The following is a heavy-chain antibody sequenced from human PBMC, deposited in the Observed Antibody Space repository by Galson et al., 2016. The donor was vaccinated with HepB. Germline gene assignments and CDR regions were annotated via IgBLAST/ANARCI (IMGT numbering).Heavy chain of an antibody. D-gene: IGHD3-16*01. V-gene: IGHV3-9*01. CDR2: ISWDSGSI. CDR3: ASEGDKEATGSLVS. Sequence: SLRLSCAASGFTFDDYALHWVRQVPGKGLEWVSGISWDSGSIVYADSVKGRFTISRDNARFSLYLEMSSLRTEDTALYFCASEGDKEATGSLVSWGQGTLVSVSS. J-gene: IGHJ5*01. CDR1: GFTFDDYA.